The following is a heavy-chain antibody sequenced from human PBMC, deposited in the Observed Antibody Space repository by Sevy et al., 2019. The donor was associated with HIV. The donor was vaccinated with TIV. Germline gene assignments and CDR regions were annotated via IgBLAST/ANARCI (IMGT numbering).Heavy chain of an antibody. Sequence: GGSLRLSCAASGFTFSGSAMHWVRQASGKGLEWVGRIRSKANSYATAYAASVKGGFTISRDDSKNTAYLQMNSLKTEDTAVYYCTVGVGATTLPPDSFPWGQGTLVTVSS. CDR3: TVGVGATTLPPDSFP. V-gene: IGHV3-73*01. CDR1: GFTFSGSA. D-gene: IGHD1-26*01. CDR2: IRSKANSYAT. J-gene: IGHJ5*02.